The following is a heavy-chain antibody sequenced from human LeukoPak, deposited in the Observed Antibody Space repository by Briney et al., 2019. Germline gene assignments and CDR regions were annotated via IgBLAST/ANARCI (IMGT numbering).Heavy chain of an antibody. Sequence: GASVKVSCKASGYTFTSYGISWVRQAPGQGLEWMGWINPNSGGTNYAQKFQGRVTMTRDTSISTAYMELSRLRSDDTAVYYCARTSHYVDIAATIPYGIYYFDYWGQGTLVTVSS. D-gene: IGHD5-12*01. J-gene: IGHJ4*02. CDR2: INPNSGGT. CDR1: GYTFTSYG. V-gene: IGHV1-2*02. CDR3: ARTSHYVDIAATIPYGIYYFDY.